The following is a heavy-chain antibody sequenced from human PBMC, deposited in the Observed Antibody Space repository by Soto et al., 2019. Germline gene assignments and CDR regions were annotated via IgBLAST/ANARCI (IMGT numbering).Heavy chain of an antibody. D-gene: IGHD4-17*01. J-gene: IGHJ4*02. CDR3: AKGQYGDYGFGDDY. CDR1: GFTFSTYG. Sequence: QVQLVESGGGVVQPGRSLRLSCAASGFTFSTYGMHWVRQAPGKGLEWVAVISYDGSDKHYADSVKGRFTISRDNSKNTLYLQMNSLRAEDTAVYYCAKGQYGDYGFGDDYWGQGTLVTVSS. CDR2: ISYDGSDK. V-gene: IGHV3-30*18.